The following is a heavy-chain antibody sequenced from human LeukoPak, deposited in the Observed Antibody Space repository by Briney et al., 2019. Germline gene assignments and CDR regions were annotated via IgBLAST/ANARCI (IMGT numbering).Heavy chain of an antibody. V-gene: IGHV4-34*01. Sequence: SETLSLTCAVYGGSFSGYYWSWLRQPPGKGVEWIGEINHSGSTNYNPSLKSRVTISVDTSKNQFSLKLSSVTAADTAVYYCARVWARDEDYWGQGTLVTVSS. CDR2: INHSGST. J-gene: IGHJ4*02. CDR3: ARVWARDEDY. D-gene: IGHD1-26*01. CDR1: GGSFSGYY.